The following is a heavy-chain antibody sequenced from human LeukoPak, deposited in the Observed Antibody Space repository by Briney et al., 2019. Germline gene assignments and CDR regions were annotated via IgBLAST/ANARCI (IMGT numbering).Heavy chain of an antibody. D-gene: IGHD6-19*01. CDR2: IYYSGST. CDR1: GGSISSGGYY. CDR3: ARGARAVAVRSFIWFDP. Sequence: PSETLSLTCTVSGGSISSGGYYWSWLRQHPGKGLEWIGYIYYSGSTYYNPSLKSRVTISVDTSKNQFSLKLSSVTAADTAVYYCARGARAVAVRSFIWFDPWGQGTLVTVSS. V-gene: IGHV4-31*03. J-gene: IGHJ5*02.